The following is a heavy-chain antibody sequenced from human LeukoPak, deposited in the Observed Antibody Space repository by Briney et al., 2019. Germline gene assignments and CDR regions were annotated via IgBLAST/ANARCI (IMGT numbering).Heavy chain of an antibody. Sequence: EAPKIYCKGSGYSFTSYWIVWVLQMAGKGLGCVVILYPVYSDTSYLPSFHGQSTISADKPISTAYLQWSSLKASDTAMYYCARVGDGESPFGVGYYYYGMDVWGQGTTVTVSS. CDR3: ARVGDGESPFGVGYYYYGMDV. V-gene: IGHV5-51*04. J-gene: IGHJ6*02. CDR1: GYSFTSYW. CDR2: LYPVYSDT. D-gene: IGHD3-3*01.